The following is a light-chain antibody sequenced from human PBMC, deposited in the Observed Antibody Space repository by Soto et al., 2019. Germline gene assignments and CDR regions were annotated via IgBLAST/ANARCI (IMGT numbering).Light chain of an antibody. Sequence: EIEMTQSPATLSVSPGERATLSCRASQSVSSKLAWYQQKPGQAPRLLIYGASTRATGIPARFSGSGSGTELTLTISSLQSEDVAVYYCQQYNNRPPITFGQGTRLEIK. V-gene: IGKV3-15*01. J-gene: IGKJ5*01. CDR3: QQYNNRPPIT. CDR2: GAS. CDR1: QSVSSK.